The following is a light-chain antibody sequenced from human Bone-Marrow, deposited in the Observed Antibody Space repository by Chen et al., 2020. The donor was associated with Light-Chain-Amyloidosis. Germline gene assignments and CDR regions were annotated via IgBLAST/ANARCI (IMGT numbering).Light chain of an antibody. CDR2: RDT. CDR1: DLPTKY. Sequence: SYELTQPPSASVSPGQTARITCSGDDLPTKYAYWYQQKPGQAPVLVIHRDTERPSGISERFSGSSAGTTATLTISGVQVEDEADYHCQSADSSGTYEVIFGGGTKLTV. J-gene: IGLJ2*01. CDR3: QSADSSGTYEVI. V-gene: IGLV3-25*03.